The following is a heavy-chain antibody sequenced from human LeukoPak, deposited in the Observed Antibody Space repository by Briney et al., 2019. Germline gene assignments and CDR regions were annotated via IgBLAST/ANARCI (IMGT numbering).Heavy chain of an antibody. CDR2: ISRNGDST. V-gene: IGHV3-64*01. CDR1: RFTFDSYG. Sequence: GGSLRLSCAASRFTFDSYGMHWVRQAPGKGLEHVSAISRNGDSTYYANSVKGRFTISRDNSKNMLYLQMGSLRADDMATYYCASSHYSSGWNDAFDIWGQGTMVTVSS. D-gene: IGHD6-19*01. CDR3: ASSHYSSGWNDAFDI. J-gene: IGHJ3*02.